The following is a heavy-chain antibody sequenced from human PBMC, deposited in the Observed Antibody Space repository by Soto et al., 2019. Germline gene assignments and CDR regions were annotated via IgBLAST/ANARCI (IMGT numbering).Heavy chain of an antibody. D-gene: IGHD2-15*01. CDR1: GFTFSNYV. CDR3: AKDRYCSGGSCYEAFDI. J-gene: IGHJ3*02. Sequence: PGGSLRLSCSAFGFTFSNYVMYWVRQAPGKGPEWVSAISGSDGGTFYADSVKGRFTISRDNSKNTLYLQMNSLRAEDTAVYYCAKDRYCSGGSCYEAFDIWGQGTMVTVSS. V-gene: IGHV3-23*01. CDR2: ISGSDGGT.